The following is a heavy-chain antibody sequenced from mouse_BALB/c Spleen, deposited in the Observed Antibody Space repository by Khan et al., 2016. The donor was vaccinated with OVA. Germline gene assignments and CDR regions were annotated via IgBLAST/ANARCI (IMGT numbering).Heavy chain of an antibody. CDR3: ARAFYYGAWFAF. Sequence: VKLEESGPGLVAPSQSLSITCTVSGFSLNSYVVHWVRQPPGKGLEWLGVIWAGGSTNHNSALMSRLSISKDNSKSQVFLKMNSLQTDDTAMYYCARAFYYGAWFAFWGQGTLVTVSA. D-gene: IGHD1-1*01. CDR1: GFSLNSYV. CDR2: IWAGGST. J-gene: IGHJ3*01. V-gene: IGHV2-9*02.